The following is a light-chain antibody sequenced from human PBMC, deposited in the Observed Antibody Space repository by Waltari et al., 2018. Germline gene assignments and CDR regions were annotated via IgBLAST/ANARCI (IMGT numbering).Light chain of an antibody. V-gene: IGKV1-13*02. CDR1: QDINSD. J-gene: IGKJ5*01. Sequence: AIQLTQSPSSLSASVGDRVTIACRASQDINSDLAWYQQKPGKAPKLLIYYASSLQSGVPSRFSRSGSGTDFTLTISSLQPEDFATYHCQHFKTYPITFGQGTRLEIK. CDR2: YAS. CDR3: QHFKTYPIT.